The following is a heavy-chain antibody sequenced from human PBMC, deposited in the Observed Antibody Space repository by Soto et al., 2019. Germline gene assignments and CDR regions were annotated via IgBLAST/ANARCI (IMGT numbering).Heavy chain of an antibody. J-gene: IGHJ5*02. Sequence: ETLSLTCAVYGGSFSGYYWSWIRQPPGKGLEWIGEINHSGSTNYNPSLKSRVTISVDTSKNQFSLKLSSVTAEDTAVYYCARVDYIWGSYRPWGQGTLVTVSS. D-gene: IGHD3-16*02. V-gene: IGHV4-34*01. CDR3: ARVDYIWGSYRP. CDR2: INHSGST. CDR1: GGSFSGYY.